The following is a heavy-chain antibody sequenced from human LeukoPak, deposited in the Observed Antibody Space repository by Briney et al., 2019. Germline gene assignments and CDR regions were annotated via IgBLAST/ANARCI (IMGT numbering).Heavy chain of an antibody. J-gene: IGHJ6*03. Sequence: AGGSLRLSCAASGFTVSSSYMSWVRQAPGKGLECVSVIYSCGATYYADSVKGRFTISRDNSKNTLYLQMDSLRAEDTAVYYCARGPGEGRGGSCLPYYHYYMDVWGKGTTVTVSS. CDR2: IYSCGAT. CDR1: GFTVSSSY. D-gene: IGHD2-15*01. CDR3: ARGPGEGRGGSCLPYYHYYMDV. V-gene: IGHV3-66*03.